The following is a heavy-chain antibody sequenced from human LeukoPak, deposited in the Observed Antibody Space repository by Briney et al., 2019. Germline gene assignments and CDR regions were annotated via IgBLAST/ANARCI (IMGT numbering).Heavy chain of an antibody. J-gene: IGHJ6*03. Sequence: SVKVSCKASGGTFSSYAISWVGQAPGQGLEWMGGIIPIFGTANYAQKFQGRVTITTDESTSTAYMELSSLRSEDTAVYYCARSRQLGRGDYYYYYMDVWGKGTTVTVSS. CDR2: IIPIFGTA. CDR3: ARSRQLGRGDYYYYYMDV. D-gene: IGHD6-6*01. V-gene: IGHV1-69*05. CDR1: GGTFSSYA.